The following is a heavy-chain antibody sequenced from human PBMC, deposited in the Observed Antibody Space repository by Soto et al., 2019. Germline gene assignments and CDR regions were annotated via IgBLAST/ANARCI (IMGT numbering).Heavy chain of an antibody. J-gene: IGHJ4*02. D-gene: IGHD4-17*01. CDR2: INHSGST. CDR1: GGSFSGYY. V-gene: IGHV4-34*01. CDR3: ARVSVTTVNTFDY. Sequence: SETLSLTCAVYGGSFSGYYWSWIRQPPGKGLEWIGEINHSGSTNYNPSLKSRVTISVDTSKNQFSLKLSSVTAADTAVYYCARVSVTTVNTFDYWGQGXLVTVHS.